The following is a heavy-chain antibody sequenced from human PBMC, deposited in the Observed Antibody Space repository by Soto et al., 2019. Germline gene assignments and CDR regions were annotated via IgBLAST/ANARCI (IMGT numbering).Heavy chain of an antibody. CDR2: VYNSGST. CDR3: ARYRREAVAGYTLDN. CDR1: GGSISSNY. Sequence: SETLSLTCXVSGGSISSNYWTWIRQPPGKGLEWIGYVYNSGSTNYNPSLKSRVTISEDTSKSQFSLKVNSMTAADTAVYYCARYRREAVAGYTLDNWGQGILVTAPQ. V-gene: IGHV4-59*01. D-gene: IGHD6-13*01. J-gene: IGHJ4*02.